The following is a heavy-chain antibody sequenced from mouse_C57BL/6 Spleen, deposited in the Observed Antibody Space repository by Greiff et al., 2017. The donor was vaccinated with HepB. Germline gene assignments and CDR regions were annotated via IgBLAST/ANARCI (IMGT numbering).Heavy chain of an antibody. Sequence: VQLQQSGAELAKPGASVKLSCKASGYTFTSYWMHWVKQRPGQGLEWIGYINPSSGYTKYNQKFKDKATLTADKSSSTAYMQLSSLTYEDSAVYYCARSRCNYGDAMDYWGQGTSVTVSS. CDR2: INPSSGYT. J-gene: IGHJ4*01. V-gene: IGHV1-7*01. CDR3: ARSRCNYGDAMDY. D-gene: IGHD2-1*01. CDR1: GYTFTSYW.